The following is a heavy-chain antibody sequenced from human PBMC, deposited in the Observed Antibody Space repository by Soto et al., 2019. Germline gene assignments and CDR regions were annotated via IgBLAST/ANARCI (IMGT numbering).Heavy chain of an antibody. CDR2: INPNSGNT. D-gene: IGHD3-22*01. Sequence: ASVKVSCKASGYTFTGYYMHWVRQAPGQGLEWMGWINPNSGNTNYAQKLQGRVTMTTDTSTSTAYMELRSLRSDDTAVYYCARDADYDSSGYYQMERAFDIWGQGTMVTVSS. CDR1: GYTFTGYY. CDR3: ARDADYDSSGYYQMERAFDI. V-gene: IGHV1-18*04. J-gene: IGHJ3*02.